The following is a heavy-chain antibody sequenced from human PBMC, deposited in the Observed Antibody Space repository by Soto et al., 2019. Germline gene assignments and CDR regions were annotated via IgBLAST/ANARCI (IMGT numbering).Heavy chain of an antibody. J-gene: IGHJ4*02. CDR3: ASDGFYCRSTSCAPSQDLLDY. CDR2: INSYNGNT. D-gene: IGHD2-2*01. Sequence: ASVKVSCKASGYTFTSYGISWVRQAPGQGLEWMGWINSYNGNTNYAQKLQGRVTMTTDTSTSTAYMELSSLRSEDTAVYYCASDGFYCRSTSCAPSQDLLDYWGQGTLVTVAS. CDR1: GYTFTSYG. V-gene: IGHV1-18*01.